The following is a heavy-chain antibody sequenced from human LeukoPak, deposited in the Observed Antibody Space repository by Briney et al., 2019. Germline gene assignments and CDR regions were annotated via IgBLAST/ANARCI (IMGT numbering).Heavy chain of an antibody. D-gene: IGHD1-26*01. CDR1: GGTFSSYA. J-gene: IGHJ5*02. CDR3: AREARERLPWWFDP. CDR2: IIPIFGTA. V-gene: IGHV1-69*05. Sequence: GASVKVSCKASGGTFSSYAISWVRQAPGQGLEWMGGIIPIFGTANYAQKLQGRVTMTTDTSTSTAYMELRSLRSDDTAVYYCAREARERLPWWFDPWGQGTLVTVSS.